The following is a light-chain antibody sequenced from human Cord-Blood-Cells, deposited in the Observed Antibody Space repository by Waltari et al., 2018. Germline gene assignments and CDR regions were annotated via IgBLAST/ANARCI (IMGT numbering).Light chain of an antibody. J-gene: IGLJ2*01. CDR1: SSNIGSNT. V-gene: IGLV1-44*01. Sequence: QSVLTQPPSASGTPGQRVTISCSGSSSNIGSNTVNWYQQLPGTAPKLPIYSTNQRPSGVPDRFSGSKSGTSASLASNGLQSEDEADYYCAAWDDSLNGPVFGGGTKLTVL. CDR3: AAWDDSLNGPV. CDR2: STN.